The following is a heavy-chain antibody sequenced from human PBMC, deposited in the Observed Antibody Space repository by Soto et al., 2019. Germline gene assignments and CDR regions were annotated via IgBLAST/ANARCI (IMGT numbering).Heavy chain of an antibody. CDR1: GYTLTELS. V-gene: IGHV1-69*13. J-gene: IGHJ4*02. Sequence: SVKFSCKVSGYTLTELSMHWVRQAPGQGLEWMGGIIPIFGTANYAQKFQGRVTITADESTSTAYMELSSLRSEDTAVYYCARDSVRSSGWYLFDYWGQGTLVTVSS. CDR2: IIPIFGTA. D-gene: IGHD6-19*01. CDR3: ARDSVRSSGWYLFDY.